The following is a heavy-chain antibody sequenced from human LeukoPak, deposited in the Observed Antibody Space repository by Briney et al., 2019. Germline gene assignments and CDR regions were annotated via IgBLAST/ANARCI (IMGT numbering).Heavy chain of an antibody. CDR2: IKQDGSEK. Sequence: GGSLRLSCAASGFTFRSYWMSWVRQAPGKGLEWVANIKQDGSEKYYVGSVKGRFTISRDNAKNSLYLQMNSLRAEDTAVYYCAKEGYYGSGSFPDYWGRGTLVTVSS. J-gene: IGHJ4*02. D-gene: IGHD3-10*01. CDR1: GFTFRSYW. V-gene: IGHV3-7*01. CDR3: AKEGYYGSGSFPDY.